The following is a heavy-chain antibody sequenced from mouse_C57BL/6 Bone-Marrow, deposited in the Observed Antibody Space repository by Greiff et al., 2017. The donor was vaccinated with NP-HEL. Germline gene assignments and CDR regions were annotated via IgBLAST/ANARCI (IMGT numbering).Heavy chain of an antibody. CDR1: GFTFSSYA. D-gene: IGHD2-4*01. CDR3: ARDRLRPYYFDY. V-gene: IGHV5-4*01. Sequence: EVQLVESGGGLVKPGGSLKLSCAASGFTFSSYAMSWVRQTPEKRLEWVATISDGGSYTYYPDNVKGRFTISRDNAKNNLYLQMSHLKSEDTAMYYCARDRLRPYYFDYWGQGTTLTVSS. J-gene: IGHJ2*01. CDR2: ISDGGSYT.